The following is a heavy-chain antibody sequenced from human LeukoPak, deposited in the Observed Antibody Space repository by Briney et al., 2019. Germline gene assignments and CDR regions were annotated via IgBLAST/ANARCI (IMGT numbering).Heavy chain of an antibody. CDR1: GFTFSRYS. J-gene: IGHJ3*02. CDR2: ISSSGSTI. CDR3: VYGADAFDI. Sequence: GGSLRLSCAASGFTFSRYSMNWVRQAPGKGLEWVSYISSSGSTIYYADSVKGRFTISRDNAKNSLYLQMNSLRAEDTAVYYCVYGADAFDIWGQGTMVTVSS. D-gene: IGHD3-10*01. V-gene: IGHV3-48*04.